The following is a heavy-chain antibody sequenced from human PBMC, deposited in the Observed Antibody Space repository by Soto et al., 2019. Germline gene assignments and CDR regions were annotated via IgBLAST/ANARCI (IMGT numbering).Heavy chain of an antibody. D-gene: IGHD2-8*01. Sequence: PGGSLRLSCTGFGFRFSDYAVTWVRQTPGKGLEWVGFIASKTYGATREYAASVKGRFIISRDDPNSIAYLQMNGLKIEDTAVYFCTRLPHEWFRTNPFDIWGQGTRVTV. J-gene: IGHJ3*02. CDR2: IASKTYGATR. CDR1: GFRFSDYA. V-gene: IGHV3-49*04. CDR3: TRLPHEWFRTNPFDI.